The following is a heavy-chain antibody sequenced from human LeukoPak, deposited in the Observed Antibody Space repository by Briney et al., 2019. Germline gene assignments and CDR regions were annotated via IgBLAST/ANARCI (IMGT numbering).Heavy chain of an antibody. D-gene: IGHD3-22*01. CDR1: GGSISSGGYY. CDR2: IYYSGST. J-gene: IGHJ4*02. CDR3: VTYYYGSSAPKRNY. Sequence: PSETLSLTCTVSGGSISSGGYYWSWIRQHPGGGLEWIGYIYYSGSTYYNPSLKSRVTISIDTSKNQFSLKLSSVTAADTAVYYCVTYYYGSSAPKRNYWGQGILVTVSS. V-gene: IGHV4-31*03.